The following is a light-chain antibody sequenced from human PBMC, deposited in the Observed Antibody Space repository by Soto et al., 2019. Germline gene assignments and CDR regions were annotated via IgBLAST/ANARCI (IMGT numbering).Light chain of an antibody. CDR1: QTVRNNY. V-gene: IGKV3-20*01. CDR3: QQYGSSGT. J-gene: IGKJ1*01. Sequence: EFVLTQSPGTLSLSPGERATLSCRASQTVRNNYLAWYQQKPGQAPRLLIYDASNRATGIPARFSGSGSGTDFTLTISSLEPEDFAVYYCQQYGSSGTFGQGTKVDIK. CDR2: DAS.